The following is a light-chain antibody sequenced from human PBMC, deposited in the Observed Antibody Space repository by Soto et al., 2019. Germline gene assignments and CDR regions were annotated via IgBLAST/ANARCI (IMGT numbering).Light chain of an antibody. CDR3: LQDYFYPWT. CDR2: AAS. CDR1: QSITSY. V-gene: IGKV1-6*01. J-gene: IGKJ1*01. Sequence: IQMTQSPSSLSGSVGDRVTITCRASQSITSYLSWYQQQPGKAPKLLIYAASSLQSGVPPRFSGSGSGTDFTLAISSLQPEDFATYYCLQDYFYPWTFGQGTKVDIK.